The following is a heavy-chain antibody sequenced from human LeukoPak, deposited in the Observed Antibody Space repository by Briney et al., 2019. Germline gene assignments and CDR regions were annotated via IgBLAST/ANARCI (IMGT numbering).Heavy chain of an antibody. J-gene: IGHJ4*02. V-gene: IGHV1-18*01. CDR1: GYTFSSYG. CDR3: ARRSMTTALSHFDY. D-gene: IGHD4-17*01. CDR2: INVYNGNT. Sequence: ASVKVDCKASGYTFSSYGITWVRQAPGHRLDWIGWINVYNGNTNYAQKVQDRVTMTTDTSTSTAYMELRSLRSDDTAVYYCARRSMTTALSHFDYWGQGTLVTVSS.